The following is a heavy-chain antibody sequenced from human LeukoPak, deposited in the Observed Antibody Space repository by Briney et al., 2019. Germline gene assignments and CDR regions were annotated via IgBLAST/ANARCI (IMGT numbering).Heavy chain of an antibody. CDR1: LINFRIYE. D-gene: IGHD3/OR15-3a*01. J-gene: IGHJ4*02. V-gene: IGHV3-48*03. CDR3: NAGLEY. CDR2: IGRGSIPI. Sequence: PVGSLRLSCVASLINFRIYEMNCVRQAPGKRLEWVSQIGRGSIPIYYTDTLQGRFTISRDNDKQSLDLHMNNLRAEDTGIYYCNAGLEYWGQGTLVPVS.